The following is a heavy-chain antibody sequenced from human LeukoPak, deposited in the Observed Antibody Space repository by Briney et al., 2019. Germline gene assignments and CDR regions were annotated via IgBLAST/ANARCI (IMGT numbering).Heavy chain of an antibody. D-gene: IGHD6-6*01. Sequence: EASVKVSCKASGGTFSSYAISWVRQAPGQGLEWMGGIIPIFGTANYAQKFQGRVTITADESTSTAYMELSSLRSEDTAVYYCARDEYSSSSFDYWGQGTLVTVSS. J-gene: IGHJ4*02. V-gene: IGHV1-69*13. CDR2: IIPIFGTA. CDR1: GGTFSSYA. CDR3: ARDEYSSSSFDY.